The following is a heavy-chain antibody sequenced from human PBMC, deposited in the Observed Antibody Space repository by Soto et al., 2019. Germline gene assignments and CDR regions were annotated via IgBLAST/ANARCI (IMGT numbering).Heavy chain of an antibody. V-gene: IGHV1-18*01. D-gene: IGHD1-26*01. CDR3: ARGIVGASVTSYNWFDP. CDR1: GYTFTSYG. Sequence: GASVKVSCKASGYTFTSYGISWVRQAPGQGLEWMGWISAYNGNTNYAQKLQGRVTMTTDTSTSTAYMELRSLRSDDTAVYYCARGIVGASVTSYNWFDPWGQGTLVTVSS. CDR2: ISAYNGNT. J-gene: IGHJ5*02.